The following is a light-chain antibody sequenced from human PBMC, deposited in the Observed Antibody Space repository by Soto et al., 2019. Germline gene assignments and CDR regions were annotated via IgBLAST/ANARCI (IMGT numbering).Light chain of an antibody. CDR1: SSDVGGYNF. CDR2: EVS. J-gene: IGLJ2*01. V-gene: IGLV2-8*01. Sequence: QSALTQPPSASGSPGQSVTIACTGTSSDVGGYNFVSWYQQHPGKAPKLMIYEVSERPSGVPDRFSGSKSGNTASLTVSGLQAEDEADYYCSSYAGSNIVVFGGRTTLTVL. CDR3: SSYAGSNIVV.